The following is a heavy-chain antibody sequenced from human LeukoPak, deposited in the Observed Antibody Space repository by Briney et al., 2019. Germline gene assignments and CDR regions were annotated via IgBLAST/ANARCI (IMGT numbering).Heavy chain of an antibody. D-gene: IGHD6-13*01. CDR2: IYYSGST. J-gene: IGHJ5*02. Sequence: SETLSLTCTVSGGSISSYYWSWIRQPPGKGLEWIGYIYYSGSTNYNPSLKSRVTISVDTSKNYFSLRLSSVTAADTAVYYCARQKDSSSWYNWFDPWGQGTLVTVSP. CDR1: GGSISSYY. CDR3: ARQKDSSSWYNWFDP. V-gene: IGHV4-59*08.